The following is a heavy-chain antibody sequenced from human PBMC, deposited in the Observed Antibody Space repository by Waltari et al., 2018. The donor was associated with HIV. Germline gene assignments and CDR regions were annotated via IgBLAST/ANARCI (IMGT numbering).Heavy chain of an antibody. D-gene: IGHD3-10*01. CDR1: GYSTSSGYF. CDR2: MFHNGST. V-gene: IGHV4-38-2*02. Sequence: QVQLQESGPGLVKPSATLSPTCAVSGYSTSSGYFWGWNRQPPGKALEWIGSMFHNGSTYYNPSLKSRVTISVDTSKNQFSLKLSSVTSADTAIYYCAREWGTLMVAWFDPWGQGTLVTVSS. J-gene: IGHJ5*02. CDR3: AREWGTLMVAWFDP.